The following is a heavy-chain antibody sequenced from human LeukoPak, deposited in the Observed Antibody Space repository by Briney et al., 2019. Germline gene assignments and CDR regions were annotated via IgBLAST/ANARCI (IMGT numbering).Heavy chain of an antibody. D-gene: IGHD3-10*01. J-gene: IGHJ4*02. Sequence: ASVKVSCKASGYTFTGYYMHWVRQAPGQGLEWMGRINPISGGTNYAQKFQGRVTMTRDTSISTAYMELSRLRSDDTAVYYCARVLVRGVIHLGYWGQGTLVTVSS. CDR3: ARVLVRGVIHLGY. CDR1: GYTFTGYY. CDR2: INPISGGT. V-gene: IGHV1-2*06.